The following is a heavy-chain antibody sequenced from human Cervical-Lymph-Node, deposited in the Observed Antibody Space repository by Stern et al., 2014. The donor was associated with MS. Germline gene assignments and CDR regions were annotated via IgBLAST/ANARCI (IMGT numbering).Heavy chain of an antibody. V-gene: IGHV4-31*03. D-gene: IGHD3-22*01. J-gene: IGHJ4*02. CDR1: GGSINSGGYY. CDR3: ARGARYSDSSGYYFYFDY. CDR2: IYYTGSA. Sequence: VQLEESAPGLVKPSQTLPLTCTVSGGSINSGGYYWSWIRQYPGKGLEWIGYIYYTGSAYYDPSLKSRLSMSIDTSKNQFSLNLNSVTAADTAVYYCARGARYSDSSGYYFYFDYWGQGTLVTVSS.